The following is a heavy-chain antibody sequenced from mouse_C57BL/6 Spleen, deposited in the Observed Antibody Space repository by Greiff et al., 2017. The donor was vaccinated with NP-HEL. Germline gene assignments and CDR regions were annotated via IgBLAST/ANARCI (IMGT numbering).Heavy chain of an antibody. CDR3: ATCGSHWYFDV. Sequence: EVKLVESGGGLVKPGGSLKLSCAASGFTFSDYGMHWVRQAPEKGLEWVAYISSGSSTIYYADTVKGRFTISRDNAKNTLFLQMTSLRSEDTAMYYCATCGSHWYFDVWGTGTTVTVSS. J-gene: IGHJ1*03. D-gene: IGHD1-1*02. CDR2: ISSGSSTI. V-gene: IGHV5-17*01. CDR1: GFTFSDYG.